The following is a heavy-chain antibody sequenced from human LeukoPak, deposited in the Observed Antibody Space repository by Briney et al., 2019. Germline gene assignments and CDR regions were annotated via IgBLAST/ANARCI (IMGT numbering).Heavy chain of an antibody. CDR2: IRSKADNYAT. CDR3: TQSNY. J-gene: IGHJ4*02. Sequence: GGSLRLSCAASGFTFSGSPILWVRQASGKGLEWVGRIRSKADNYATAYAASVQGRCTIFRDDSKSAAYLQLNSLKTEDTAVYYCTQSNYWGQGALVTVSS. V-gene: IGHV3-73*01. CDR1: GFTFSGSP.